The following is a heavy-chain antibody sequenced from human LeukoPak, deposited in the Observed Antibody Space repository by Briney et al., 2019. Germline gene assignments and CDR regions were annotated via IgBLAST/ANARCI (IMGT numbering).Heavy chain of an antibody. J-gene: IGHJ5*02. Sequence: SETLSLTCTVSGGSISSYYWSRIRQPPGKGLEWIGYIYYSGSTNYNPSLKSRVTISVDTSKNQFSLKLSSVTAADTAVYYCARGHEDYGDYLLWFDPWGQGTLVTVSS. V-gene: IGHV4-59*01. CDR1: GGSISSYY. CDR2: IYYSGST. D-gene: IGHD4-17*01. CDR3: ARGHEDYGDYLLWFDP.